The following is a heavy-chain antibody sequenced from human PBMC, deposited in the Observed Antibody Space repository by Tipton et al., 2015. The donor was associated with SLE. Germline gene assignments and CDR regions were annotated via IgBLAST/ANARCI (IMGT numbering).Heavy chain of an antibody. J-gene: IGHJ4*02. V-gene: IGHV3-30*02. Sequence: SLRLSCAASGFTFSNAWMSWVRQAPGKGLEWVAFIRYDGSNKYYADSVKGRFTISRDNSKNTLYLQMNSLRAEDTAVYYCAKDLLVGATAPLGYWGQGTLVTVSS. D-gene: IGHD1-26*01. CDR3: AKDLLVGATAPLGY. CDR2: IRYDGSNK. CDR1: GFTFSNAW.